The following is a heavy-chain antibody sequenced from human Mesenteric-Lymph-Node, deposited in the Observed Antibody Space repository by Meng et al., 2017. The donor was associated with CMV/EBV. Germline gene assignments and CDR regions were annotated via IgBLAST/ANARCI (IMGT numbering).Heavy chain of an antibody. CDR2: INHSGST. CDR1: GGSFSGYY. V-gene: IGHV4-34*01. Sequence: VPLQPWGEGLVKPPEPLYLTCAVYGGSFSGYYWSWIRQPPGKGLEWIGEINHSGSTNYNPSLKSRVTISVDTSKNQFSLKLSSVTAADTAVYYCARHQRWLKSEGGFNYWGQGTLVTVSS. D-gene: IGHD4-23*01. CDR3: ARHQRWLKSEGGFNY. J-gene: IGHJ4*02.